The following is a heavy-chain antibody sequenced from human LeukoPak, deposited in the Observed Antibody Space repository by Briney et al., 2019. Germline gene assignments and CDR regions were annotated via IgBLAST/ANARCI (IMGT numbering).Heavy chain of an antibody. V-gene: IGHV3-21*01. CDR2: ISSSGSYI. Sequence: TGGSLRLSCAASGFTFSSYSMNWVRQAPGKGLEWVSSISSSGSYIYYADSVKGRFTISRDNAKNSLYLQMNSLRAEDTAVYYCARSSPNYDYVWGSYRRPFDYWGQGTLVSVSS. CDR3: ARSSPNYDYVWGSYRRPFDY. D-gene: IGHD3-16*02. CDR1: GFTFSSYS. J-gene: IGHJ4*02.